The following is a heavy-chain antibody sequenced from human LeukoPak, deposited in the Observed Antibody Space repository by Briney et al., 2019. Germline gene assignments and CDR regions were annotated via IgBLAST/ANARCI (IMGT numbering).Heavy chain of an antibody. D-gene: IGHD3-10*02. J-gene: IGHJ5*02. V-gene: IGHV1-69*04. CDR3: ARDIPVRGVIRNWFDP. Sequence: GASVKVSCKASGGTFSSYAISWVRQAPGQGLEWMGRIIPILGIANYAQKFQGRVTITADKSTSTAYMELSSLRSEGTAVYYCARDIPVRGVIRNWFDPWGQGTLVTVSS. CDR1: GGTFSSYA. CDR2: IIPILGIA.